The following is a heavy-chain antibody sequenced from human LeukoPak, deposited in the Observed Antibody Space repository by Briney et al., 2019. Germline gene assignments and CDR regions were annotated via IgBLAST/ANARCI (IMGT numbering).Heavy chain of an antibody. CDR2: ISAYNGNT. CDR1: GYTFTSYG. J-gene: IGHJ5*02. Sequence: ASVKVSCKASGYTFTSYGISWVRQAPGQGLEWMGWISAYNGNTNYAQKLQGRVTMTTDSSTSTAYMELRSLRSDDTAVYYCARDKSGSRPERVDPWGQGTLVTVSS. V-gene: IGHV1-18*01. CDR3: ARDKSGSRPERVDP. D-gene: IGHD1-26*01.